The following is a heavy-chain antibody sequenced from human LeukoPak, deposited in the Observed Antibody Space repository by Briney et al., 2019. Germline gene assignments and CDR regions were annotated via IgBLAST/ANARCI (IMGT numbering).Heavy chain of an antibody. CDR1: GFTFITHA. J-gene: IGHJ4*02. V-gene: IGHV3-23*01. D-gene: IGHD6-19*01. CDR2: ISGNGDST. CDR3: AKRPVAGKIYFDY. Sequence: QPGGSLRLSFAAPGFTFITHAINWVPQPPGKGLEGVSAISGNGDSTYYADSVKGWFNNSRGNSENTLYLQMNRLRPEDTALYYCAKRPVAGKIYFDYWGQGTLVTVSS.